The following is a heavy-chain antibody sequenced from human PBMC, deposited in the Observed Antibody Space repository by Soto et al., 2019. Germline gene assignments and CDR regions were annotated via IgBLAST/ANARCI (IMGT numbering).Heavy chain of an antibody. D-gene: IGHD3-3*01. CDR2: VYYNGFT. CDR3: ARMGDFWSGPGELDP. Sequence: QLQLRESGPGLVKPSETLSLTCTVSGGSISSSSYYWAWNRQSPGKGLEWIGSVYYNGFTYYNPSLMSRVTISVDTSKNPFSLKLTSVTAADTAVYYCARMGDFWSGPGELDPWGQGTLVTVSS. J-gene: IGHJ5*02. V-gene: IGHV4-39*01. CDR1: GGSISSSSYY.